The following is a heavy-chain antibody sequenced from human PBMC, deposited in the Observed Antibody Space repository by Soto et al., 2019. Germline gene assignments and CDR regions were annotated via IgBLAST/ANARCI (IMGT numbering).Heavy chain of an antibody. D-gene: IGHD6-6*01. Sequence: QAQLVQSGAEVKKPGASVKVSCKASGYTFYSHSISWVRQAPGQGLEWMGRISSDNGNTKYAQKFRGRVTMTTDTSTGTAYMELRNLRSDDTAVYYCARCVQQDYYYGMAVWGQGTTVTVSS. CDR2: ISSDNGNT. CDR1: GYTFYSHS. CDR3: ARCVQQDYYYGMAV. J-gene: IGHJ6*02. V-gene: IGHV1-18*01.